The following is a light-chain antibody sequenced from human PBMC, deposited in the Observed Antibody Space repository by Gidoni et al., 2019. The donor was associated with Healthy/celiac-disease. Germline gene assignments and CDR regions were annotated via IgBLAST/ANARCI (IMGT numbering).Light chain of an antibody. CDR1: QSISSW. CDR2: KAS. J-gene: IGKJ1*01. CDR3: QQYNSYRAWT. Sequence: DIQITQSPSTLSASVGDRVTITCRASQSISSWLAWYQQKPGKASKLLIYKASSLESGVPSRFSGSGSGTEFTLTISSLQPDDFATYYCQQYNSYRAWTFGQGTKVEIK. V-gene: IGKV1-5*03.